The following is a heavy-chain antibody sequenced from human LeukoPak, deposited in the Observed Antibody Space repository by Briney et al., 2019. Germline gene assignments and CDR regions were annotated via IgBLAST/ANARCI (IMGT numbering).Heavy chain of an antibody. D-gene: IGHD2-2*03. V-gene: IGHV1-69*04. Sequence: ASVKVSCKASGGTFSSYTISWVRQAPGQGLEWMGRIIPILGIANYAQKFQGRVTITADKFTSTAYMELSSLRSEDTAVYYCAREASAQRGYCSSTSCPGGYYYGMDVWGQGTTVTVSS. CDR3: AREASAQRGYCSSTSCPGGYYYGMDV. J-gene: IGHJ6*02. CDR1: GGTFSSYT. CDR2: IIPILGIA.